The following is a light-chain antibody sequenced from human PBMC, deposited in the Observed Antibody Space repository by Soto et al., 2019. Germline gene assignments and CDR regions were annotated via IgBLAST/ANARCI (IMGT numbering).Light chain of an antibody. CDR3: SSYTSSTFYV. J-gene: IGLJ1*01. CDR2: GVS. Sequence: QSALTQPASVSGSPGQSITISCTGTSGDIGAYNYVSWYQQHPYTAPKLLIYGVSDRPSGVSNRFSASKSGNTASLTISGLQAEDEADYYCSSYTSSTFYVFGTGTKLPVL. CDR1: SGDIGAYNY. V-gene: IGLV2-14*01.